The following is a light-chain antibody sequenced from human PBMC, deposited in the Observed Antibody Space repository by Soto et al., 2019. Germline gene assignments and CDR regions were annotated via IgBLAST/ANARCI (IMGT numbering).Light chain of an antibody. V-gene: IGKV3-11*01. Sequence: DILLTQSPATLSLSPGERATLSCRASQSVGSSLAWFQQKPGQAPRLLIYDASNRATGIPARFSGSGSGTDFTLTICSLEPEDFAVYYCQQRGSWPQLTFGGGTKVEI. J-gene: IGKJ4*01. CDR2: DAS. CDR1: QSVGSS. CDR3: QQRGSWPQLT.